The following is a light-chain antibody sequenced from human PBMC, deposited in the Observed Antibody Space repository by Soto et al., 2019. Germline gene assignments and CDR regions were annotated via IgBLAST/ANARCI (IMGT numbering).Light chain of an antibody. CDR2: DAS. J-gene: IGKJ1*01. Sequence: DIQMTQSPSTLSASVGDRVTITCRASQSISSWLAWYQQKPGKAPKLLIFDASSLKSGVPSRFSGSGSGTKFTLTISSLQPDDSATYYCQQYKSYSPEMFGQGTKVDIK. V-gene: IGKV1-5*01. CDR3: QQYKSYSPEM. CDR1: QSISSW.